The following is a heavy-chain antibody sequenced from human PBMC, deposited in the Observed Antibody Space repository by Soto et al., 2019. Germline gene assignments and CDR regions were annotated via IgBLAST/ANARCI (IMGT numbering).Heavy chain of an antibody. Sequence: SETLSLTCTVSGCSLRSYYWSWVPPPPGKGLEWIGDIYYSGSTNYNPPLKSRVTQSVDTSKNQFSLKLSSVTAADPAAYYCATAYYDFWSAQNDYYYYYRAVGGKGTTVTFS. CDR1: GCSLRSYY. J-gene: IGHJ6*03. D-gene: IGHD3-3*01. V-gene: IGHV4-59*08. CDR3: ATAYYDFWSAQNDYYYYYRAV. CDR2: IYYSGST.